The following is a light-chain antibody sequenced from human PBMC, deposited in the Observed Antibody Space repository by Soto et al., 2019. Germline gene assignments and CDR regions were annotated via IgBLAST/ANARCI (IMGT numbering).Light chain of an antibody. J-gene: IGKJ2*01. V-gene: IGKV1-12*01. CDR1: QDINKW. CDR3: QQTYTSPYT. Sequence: DIQMTQSPSSVSASVGDRVTITCRASQDINKWLAWYQQKPGLAPNLVIYTASRLHGGGPSRFSGSASGTDFTLAITGLQPEDFATYYCQQTYTSPYTFGQGTKLDLK. CDR2: TAS.